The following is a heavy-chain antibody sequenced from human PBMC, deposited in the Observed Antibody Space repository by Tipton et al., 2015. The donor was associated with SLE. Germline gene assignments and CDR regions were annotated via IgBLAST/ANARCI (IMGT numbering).Heavy chain of an antibody. V-gene: IGHV4-59*01. J-gene: IGHJ3*02. Sequence: TLSLTCTVSGGSISSYYWSWIRQPPGKGLEWIGYIYYSGSTNYNPSLKNRVTISVDTSKNQFSLKLSSVTAADTAVYYCASETYYYGSGTRAFDIWGQGTMVTVSS. D-gene: IGHD3-10*01. CDR1: GGSISSYY. CDR3: ASETYYYGSGTRAFDI. CDR2: IYYSGST.